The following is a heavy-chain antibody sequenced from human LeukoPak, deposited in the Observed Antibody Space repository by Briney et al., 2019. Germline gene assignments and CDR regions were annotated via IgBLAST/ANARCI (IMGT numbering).Heavy chain of an antibody. CDR3: AKDQAVAGRLRYFDY. CDR2: IYSGGST. J-gene: IGHJ4*02. V-gene: IGHV3-53*01. D-gene: IGHD6-19*01. CDR1: VFTVSSNY. Sequence: PGGSLRLSCAPSVFTVSSNYMSWVRRAPGRGLEWVSVIYSGGSTSYADSVKGRFTISRDNSKNTLYLQMDSLRAEDTAVYYCAKDQAVAGRLRYFDYWGQGTLVSVSS.